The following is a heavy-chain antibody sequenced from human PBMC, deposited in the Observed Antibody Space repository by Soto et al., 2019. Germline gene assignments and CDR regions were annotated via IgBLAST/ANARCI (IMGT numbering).Heavy chain of an antibody. CDR2: INHSGST. CDR3: ARGRGVIAVAGTEYFQH. D-gene: IGHD6-19*01. J-gene: IGHJ1*01. V-gene: IGHV4-34*01. Sequence: PSETLSLTCAVYGGAFSGYYWSWIRQPPGKGLEWIGEINHSGSTNYNPSLKSRVTISVDTSKNQFSLKLSSVTAADTAVYYCARGRGVIAVAGTEYFQHWGQG. CDR1: GGAFSGYY.